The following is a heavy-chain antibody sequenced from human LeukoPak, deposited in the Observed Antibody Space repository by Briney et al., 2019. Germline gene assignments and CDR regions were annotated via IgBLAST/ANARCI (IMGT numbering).Heavy chain of an antibody. CDR2: INPSGGST. J-gene: IGHJ5*02. V-gene: IGHV1-46*03. CDR3: ARSEYDFWSGSLLNWFDP. CDR1: GYTFTSYY. D-gene: IGHD3-3*01. Sequence: ASVKVSCKASGYTFTSYYMHWVRQAPGQGLEWMGIINPSGGSTSYAQKFRGRVTMTRDTSTSTVYMELSSLRSEDTAVYYCARSEYDFWSGSLLNWFDPWGQGTLVTVSS.